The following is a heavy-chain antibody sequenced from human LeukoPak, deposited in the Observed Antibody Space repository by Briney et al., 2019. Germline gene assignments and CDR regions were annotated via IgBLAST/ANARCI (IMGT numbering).Heavy chain of an antibody. Sequence: GGSLRLSCAASGFAFSSYAMGWVRQAPGKGLEWVSVLSGGNGYTYYADSVKGRFTISRDNSKNTLYLRMDSLRAEDTAVYYCAIGGTGQYCTSSTCYVYWGQGTLVTVSS. CDR2: LSGGNGYT. D-gene: IGHD2-2*01. CDR1: GFAFSSYA. CDR3: AIGGTGQYCTSSTCYVY. J-gene: IGHJ4*02. V-gene: IGHV3-23*01.